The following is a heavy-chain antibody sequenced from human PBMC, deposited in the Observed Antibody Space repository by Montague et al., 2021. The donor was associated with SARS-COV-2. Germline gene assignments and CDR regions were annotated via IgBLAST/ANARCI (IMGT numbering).Heavy chain of an antibody. Sequence: SETLSLTCGVDGGSFSCEYWTWIRQPPGKGLEWIGYINHPGSTKNNPSLKTRVTISIDTSKNQFSLKLSSVTAADTAVYYCARGQAVYAINGDLNYWGQGTLGTVSS. D-gene: IGHD2-8*01. J-gene: IGHJ4*02. CDR3: ARGQAVYAINGDLNY. V-gene: IGHV4-34*01. CDR2: INHPGST. CDR1: GGSFSCEY.